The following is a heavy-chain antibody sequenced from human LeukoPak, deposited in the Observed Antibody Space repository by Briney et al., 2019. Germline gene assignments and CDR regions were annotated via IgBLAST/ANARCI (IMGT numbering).Heavy chain of an antibody. D-gene: IGHD3/OR15-3a*01. CDR3: ARREIMILGFDI. Sequence: SETLSLTCTVSGSSVSSSNYYWGWIRQPPGKGLEWIGTIYYSGSTYYNPSLQSRLTMSVDTCKNQFSPRRTSVAAADTAVYYCARREIMILGFDIWGQGTMVTVSS. CDR2: IYYSGST. CDR1: GSSVSSSNYY. J-gene: IGHJ3*02. V-gene: IGHV4-39*01.